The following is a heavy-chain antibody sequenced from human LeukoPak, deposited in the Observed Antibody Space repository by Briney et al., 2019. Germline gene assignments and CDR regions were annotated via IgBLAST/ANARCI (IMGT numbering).Heavy chain of an antibody. CDR1: GFTFSSYA. D-gene: IGHD1/OR15-1a*01. J-gene: IGHJ4*02. Sequence: GGSLRLSCAASGFTFSSYAMHWVRQAPGKGLEYVSAISSNGGSTYYANSVKGRFTISRDNSKNTLYLQMGSLRAEDMAVYYCARVRTMRSGSALAPDYWGQGTLVTVSS. CDR2: ISSNGGST. V-gene: IGHV3-64*01. CDR3: ARVRTMRSGSALAPDY.